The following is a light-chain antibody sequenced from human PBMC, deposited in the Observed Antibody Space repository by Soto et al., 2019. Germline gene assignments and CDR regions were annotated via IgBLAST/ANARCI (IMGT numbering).Light chain of an antibody. CDR3: QTWGTGIVV. CDR1: SGHSSYA. CDR2: LNSDGSH. J-gene: IGLJ2*01. Sequence: QLVLTQSPSASASLGASVKLTCTLSSGHSSYAIAWHQQQPEKGPRYLMKLNSDGSHSKGEGIPDRFSGSSSGAERYLTISSLQSEDEADYYCQTWGTGIVVFGGGTQLTVL. V-gene: IGLV4-69*01.